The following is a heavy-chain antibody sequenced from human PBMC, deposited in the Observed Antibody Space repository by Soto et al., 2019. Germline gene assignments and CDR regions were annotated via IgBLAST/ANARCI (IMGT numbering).Heavy chain of an antibody. D-gene: IGHD2-15*01. V-gene: IGHV1-69*01. J-gene: IGHJ6*02. Sequence: QVQLVQSGAEVKKPGASVKVSCKASGGTFSTYAISWVRQAPGLGLEWMGGIVPMFGTANYAQKFHGRVAITADESASTAYMDLSSLRSEDTAIYYCATYRVGMVVAVAATDYYYGLDVWGQGTTVSVSS. CDR1: GGTFSTYA. CDR3: ATYRVGMVVAVAATDYYYGLDV. CDR2: IVPMFGTA.